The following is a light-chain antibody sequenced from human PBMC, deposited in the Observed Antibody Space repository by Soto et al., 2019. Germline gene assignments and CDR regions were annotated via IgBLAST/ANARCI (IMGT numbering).Light chain of an antibody. V-gene: IGKV1-33*01. CDR1: QDIRNY. CDR2: DAS. Sequence: DLQMTQSPSSLSASVGDRVTITCQTSQDIRNYLHWYQQKPGRAPKLLIYDASYLQTGVPSRFSGSGSGTDFSLTISSLQPEDIAIYYCQQYYNLPLTFGGGTKIEIK. J-gene: IGKJ4*01. CDR3: QQYYNLPLT.